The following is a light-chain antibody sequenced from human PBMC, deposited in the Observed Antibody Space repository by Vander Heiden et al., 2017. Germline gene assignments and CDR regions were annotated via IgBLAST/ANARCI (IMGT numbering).Light chain of an antibody. Sequence: EIVLTQSPATLYLSPGERATLSCRASQSVSSYLAWYQQKPGQAPRLLIYDSSNRSTGIPAMFSGRGSGTDFTLTISSRGPEDFAFYYCQQRSNWPLTFGGGTKVEIK. CDR2: DSS. CDR3: QQRSNWPLT. J-gene: IGKJ4*01. CDR1: QSVSSY. V-gene: IGKV3-11*01.